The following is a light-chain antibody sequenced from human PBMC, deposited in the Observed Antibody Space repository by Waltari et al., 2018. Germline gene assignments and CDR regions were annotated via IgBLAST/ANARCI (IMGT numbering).Light chain of an antibody. Sequence: QSALTQPASVSGSPGQSITVPCTGVDPNKFGSWYQQQPGKAPRLIIYGVSERPSGVSHRFSGSKSGSTAYLTISGLQAEDEANYFCTSYAGSTLFVIFGGGTKLTVL. CDR3: TSYAGSTLFVI. J-gene: IGLJ2*01. V-gene: IGLV2-14*03. CDR1: VDPNKF. CDR2: GVS.